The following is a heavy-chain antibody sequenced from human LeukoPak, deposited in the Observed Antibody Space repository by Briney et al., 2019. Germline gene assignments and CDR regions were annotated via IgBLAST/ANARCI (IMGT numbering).Heavy chain of an antibody. CDR2: INPSGGST. J-gene: IGHJ4*02. CDR1: GYTFTGHY. CDR3: ARATLYGDYDY. Sequence: ASVKVSCKASGYTFTGHYMHWVRQAPGQGLEWMGIINPSGGSTSYAQKFQGRVTMTRDTSTSTVYMELSSLRSEDTAVYYCARATLYGDYDYWGQGTLVTVSS. V-gene: IGHV1-46*01. D-gene: IGHD4-17*01.